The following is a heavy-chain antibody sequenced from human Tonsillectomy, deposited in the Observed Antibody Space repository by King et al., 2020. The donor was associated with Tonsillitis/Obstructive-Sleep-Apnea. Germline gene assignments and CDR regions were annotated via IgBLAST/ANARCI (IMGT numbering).Heavy chain of an antibody. CDR3: AKGGGTIILAGAFYI. CDR2: ISWNSGRI. V-gene: IGHV3-9*01. Sequence: VQLVESGGGLVQPGRSLRLSCAASGFTFDDYGMHWVRQAPGKGLEWVSGISWNSGRIGYADSVKGRFTISRDNAKNSLHLQMNSLRAEDTALYYCAKGGGTIILAGAFYIWGQGTMVTVSS. J-gene: IGHJ3*02. D-gene: IGHD3-22*01. CDR1: GFTFDDYG.